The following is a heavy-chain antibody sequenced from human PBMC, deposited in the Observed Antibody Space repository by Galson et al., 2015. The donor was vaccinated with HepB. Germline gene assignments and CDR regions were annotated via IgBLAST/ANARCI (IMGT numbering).Heavy chain of an antibody. Sequence: QSGAEVKKPGESLRISCTGSGYTFTAFWISWVRQIPGKGLEWMGRIDPSDSYTDYSPSFQGHVSMSVDKSTTTAYLQWSSLKASDTAMYYCASRHSYFRSGTWYTVADYWGHGTLVSVSS. D-gene: IGHD3-10*01. CDR3: ASRHSYFRSGTWYTVADY. CDR2: IDPSDSYT. CDR1: GYTFTAFW. J-gene: IGHJ4*01. V-gene: IGHV5-10-1*01.